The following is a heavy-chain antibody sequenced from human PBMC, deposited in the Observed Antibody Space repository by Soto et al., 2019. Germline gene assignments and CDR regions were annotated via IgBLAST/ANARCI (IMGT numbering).Heavy chain of an antibody. D-gene: IGHD5-18*01. J-gene: IGHJ5*02. CDR1: GFKFYSYA. V-gene: IGHV3-23*01. Sequence: EVQLLESGGGLVQPGGSLRLSCAASGFKFYSYAMNWVRQAPGKGLEWVSGIDGSAVGTYYADSVKGRFAISRDNSGNTLYLQMHSLRVEDTAVYYCATEGAWIHDTIDPWCQGTLVTVSS. CDR2: IDGSAVGT. CDR3: ATEGAWIHDTIDP.